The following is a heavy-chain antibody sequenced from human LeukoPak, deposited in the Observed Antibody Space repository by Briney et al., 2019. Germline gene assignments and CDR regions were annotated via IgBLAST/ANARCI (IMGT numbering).Heavy chain of an antibody. CDR3: ATGGSYLIPQSFDY. CDR1: GYTLTELS. V-gene: IGHV1-24*01. Sequence: GASVKVSCKVSGYTLTELSMHWVRQAPGKGPEWMGGFDPEDGETIYAQKFQGRVTMTEDTSTDTAYMELSSLRSEDTAVYYCATGGSYLIPQSFDYWGQGTLVTVSS. J-gene: IGHJ4*02. D-gene: IGHD1-26*01. CDR2: FDPEDGET.